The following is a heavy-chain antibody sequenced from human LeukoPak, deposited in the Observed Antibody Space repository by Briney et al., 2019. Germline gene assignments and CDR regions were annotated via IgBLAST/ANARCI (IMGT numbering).Heavy chain of an antibody. D-gene: IGHD2-15*01. Sequence: SETLSLTCTVSGGSISSGDYYWSWIRQPPGKGLEWIGYIYYSGSTYYNPSLKSRVTISVDTSKNQFSLKLSSVTAADTAVYYCARGRNIVVVVAAPPWAFDIWGQGTMVTVSS. CDR3: ARGRNIVVVVAAPPWAFDI. V-gene: IGHV4-30-4*01. J-gene: IGHJ3*02. CDR1: GGSISSGDYY. CDR2: IYYSGST.